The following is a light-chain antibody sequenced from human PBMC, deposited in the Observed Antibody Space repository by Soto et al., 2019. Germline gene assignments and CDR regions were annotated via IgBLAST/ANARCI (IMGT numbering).Light chain of an antibody. CDR3: QQRSKLLT. CDR1: HSISSS. J-gene: IGKJ4*01. Sequence: EIVMTQSPSTLSVSPGERATLSCRASHSISSSLAWYQHKAGQAPGLLLYDASERATGVPARFRGSGSGSDFTLTVSSLDPEDLADYYCQQRSKLLTGGRGTNVEL. V-gene: IGKV3-11*01. CDR2: DAS.